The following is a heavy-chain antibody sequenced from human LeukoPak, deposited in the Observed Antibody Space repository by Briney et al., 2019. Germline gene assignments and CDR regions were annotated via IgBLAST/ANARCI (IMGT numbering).Heavy chain of an antibody. D-gene: IGHD3-22*01. J-gene: IGHJ4*02. CDR1: GGSISSYY. CDR2: IYYSGST. Sequence: PSETLSLTCTVSGGSISSYYWSWIRQPPGKGLEWIGYIYYSGSTNYNPSLKSRVTISVDTSKNQFSLKLSSVTAADTAVYYCARGSDYYDSSGPQEDYFDYWGQGTLVTVSS. V-gene: IGHV4-59*01. CDR3: ARGSDYYDSSGPQEDYFDY.